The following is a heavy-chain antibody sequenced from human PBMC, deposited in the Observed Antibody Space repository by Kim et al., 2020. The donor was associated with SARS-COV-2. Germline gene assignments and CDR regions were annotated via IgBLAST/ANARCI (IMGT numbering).Heavy chain of an antibody. V-gene: IGHV3-33*01. D-gene: IGHD6-19*01. Sequence: ADSVKGRFTISRDNSKNTLYLQMNSLRAEDTAVYYCARGGVMAVAGLFDYWGQGTLVTVSS. CDR3: ARGGVMAVAGLFDY. J-gene: IGHJ4*02.